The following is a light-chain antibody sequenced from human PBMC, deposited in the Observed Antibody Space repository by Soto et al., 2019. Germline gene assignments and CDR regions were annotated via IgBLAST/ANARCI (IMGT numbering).Light chain of an antibody. CDR3: RQYNKWPLT. V-gene: IGKV3-15*01. Sequence: EIVMTQSPATLSVSPGERATLCSKAMQSVSIDVASYQQKPGQAARLLIYGASTRATGIPVTSSGSASGTEFTLSLSRLQSEDYTLYYCRQYNKWPLTFGQGTKVDI. J-gene: IGKJ1*01. CDR1: QSVSID. CDR2: GAS.